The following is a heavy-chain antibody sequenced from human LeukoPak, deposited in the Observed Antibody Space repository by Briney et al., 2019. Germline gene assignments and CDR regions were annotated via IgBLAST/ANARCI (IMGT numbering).Heavy chain of an antibody. V-gene: IGHV4-59*11. CDR2: IYYSGNT. CDR1: GGSISSHY. CDR3: ARINSGWYFDY. J-gene: IGHJ4*02. D-gene: IGHD6-19*01. Sequence: ETLSLTCIVSGGSISSHYWTWIRQPPGKGLEYIGYIYYSGNTNYNPSLKSRVTISVDRSKNQFSLKLTSVTAEDTAVYYCARINSGWYFDYWGQGTLVTVSS.